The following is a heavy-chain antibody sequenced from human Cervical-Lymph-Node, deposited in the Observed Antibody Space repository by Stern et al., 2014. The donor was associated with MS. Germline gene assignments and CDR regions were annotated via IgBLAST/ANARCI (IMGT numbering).Heavy chain of an antibody. CDR1: GFTFSSYG. J-gene: IGHJ4*02. CDR2: AWYDGSTA. CDR3: ARGHIPYAYNYLFDY. Sequence: VQLLESGGGVVQPGTSLRLSCAASGFTFSSYGMHWVRPAPGKGLEWGALAWYDGSTAYYTNSVKGRFTISRDNSKNTLSLQMNSLTAEDTAVYYCARGHIPYAYNYLFDYWGQGTLVTVSS. D-gene: IGHD5-24*01. V-gene: IGHV3-33*01.